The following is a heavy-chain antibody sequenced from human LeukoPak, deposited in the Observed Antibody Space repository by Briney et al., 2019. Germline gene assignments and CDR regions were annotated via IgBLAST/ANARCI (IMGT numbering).Heavy chain of an antibody. CDR2: MNPNSGNT. V-gene: IGHV1-8*03. D-gene: IGHD1-7*01. Sequence: ASVKVSCKASGYTFTSYYINWVRQATGQGLEWMGWMNPNSGNTGYAQKFQGRVTITRNTSISTAYMELSSLRSEDTAVYYCTRGLTGTTSNYWGQGTPVTVSS. CDR1: GYTFTSYY. J-gene: IGHJ4*02. CDR3: TRGLTGTTSNY.